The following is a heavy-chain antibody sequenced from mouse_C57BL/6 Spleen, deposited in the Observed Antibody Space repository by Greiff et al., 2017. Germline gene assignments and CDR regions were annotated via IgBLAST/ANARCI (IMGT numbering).Heavy chain of an antibody. CDR3: TRDQGDYDPYYYAMDY. J-gene: IGHJ4*01. V-gene: IGHV5-9-1*02. Sequence: EVMLVESGEGLVKPGGSLKLSCAASGFTFSSYAMSWVRQTPEKRLEWVAYISSGGDYIYYADTVKGRFTISRDNARNTLYLQMSSLKSEDTAMYYCTRDQGDYDPYYYAMDYWGQGTSVTVSS. CDR2: ISSGGDYI. CDR1: GFTFSSYA. D-gene: IGHD2-4*01.